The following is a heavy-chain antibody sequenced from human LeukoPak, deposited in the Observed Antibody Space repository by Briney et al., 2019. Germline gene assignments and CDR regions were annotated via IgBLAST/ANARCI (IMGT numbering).Heavy chain of an antibody. CDR3: ARGGMGIQLWSFDY. D-gene: IGHD5-18*01. Sequence: ASVKVSCKASGYTFTSYYMHWVRQAPGQGLEWMGIINSSGGSTSYSEKFQGRVAMTRDTSTSTVYMELSSLRSEDTAVYYCARGGMGIQLWSFDYWGQGTLVTVSS. J-gene: IGHJ4*02. V-gene: IGHV1-46*01. CDR1: GYTFTSYY. CDR2: INSSGGST.